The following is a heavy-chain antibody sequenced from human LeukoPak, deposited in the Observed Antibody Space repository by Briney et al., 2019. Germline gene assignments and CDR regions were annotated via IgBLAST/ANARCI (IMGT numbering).Heavy chain of an antibody. D-gene: IGHD3-3*01. CDR1: GGSFRDYY. Sequence: PSETLSLTCVVYGGSFRDYYWSWIRQTPGEGLQWIGGIKHSGSTDFKPSLKSRVTMSIDTSKNQFSLKLTSVTAADTALYYCARGILGKGYFDLWGRDTLVTVSS. J-gene: IGHJ2*01. V-gene: IGHV4-34*01. CDR3: ARGILGKGYFDL. CDR2: IKHSGST.